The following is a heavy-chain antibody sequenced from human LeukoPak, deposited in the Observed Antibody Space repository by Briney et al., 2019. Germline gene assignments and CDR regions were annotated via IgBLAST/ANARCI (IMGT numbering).Heavy chain of an antibody. D-gene: IGHD4-11*01. J-gene: IGHJ4*02. V-gene: IGHV1-18*01. CDR3: ARADYTGGGYYFDY. CDR1: GYTFTSYD. Sequence: ASVKVSCKASGYTFTSYDINWVRQATGQGLEWMGWISAYNGNTNYAQKLQGRVTMTTDTSTSTAYMELRSLRSEDTALYYCARADYTGGGYYFDYWGQGTLVTVSS. CDR2: ISAYNGNT.